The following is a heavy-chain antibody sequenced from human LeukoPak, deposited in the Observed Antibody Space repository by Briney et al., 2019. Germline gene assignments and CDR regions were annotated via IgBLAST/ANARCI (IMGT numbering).Heavy chain of an antibody. CDR1: GGSISSGSYY. D-gene: IGHD3-22*01. CDR3: ARPSRYYDTSAPFDY. J-gene: IGHJ4*02. CDR2: IYYSGST. V-gene: IGHV4-61*01. Sequence: SQTLSLTCTVSGGSISSGSYYWSWIRQPPGKGLEWIGYIYYSGSTNYNPSLKSRVTISVDTSKNQFSLKLSSVTAADTAVYYCARPSRYYDTSAPFDYWGQGTLVTVSS.